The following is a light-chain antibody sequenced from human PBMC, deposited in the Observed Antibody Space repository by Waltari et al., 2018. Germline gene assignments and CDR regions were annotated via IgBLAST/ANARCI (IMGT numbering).Light chain of an antibody. CDR2: GAS. CDR3: QQYNNWPPWT. J-gene: IGKJ1*01. Sequence: EIVMTQSPATLSVSPGERATLTCRASQSVRNNLGWYQQKPGQAPRLLIYGASTRVTGIPARFSGSGSGTEFTLTISSLQSEDFAVYYCQQYNNWPPWTFGQGTKVEIK. CDR1: QSVRNN. V-gene: IGKV3-15*01.